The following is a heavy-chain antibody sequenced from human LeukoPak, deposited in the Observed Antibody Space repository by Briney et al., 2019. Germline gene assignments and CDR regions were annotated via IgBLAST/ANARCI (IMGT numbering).Heavy chain of an antibody. CDR1: GFTFNSYA. CDR2: ISGSGNRI. V-gene: IGHV3-23*01. CDR3: AKGGDIVVVPAATLDY. Sequence: PGGSLRLSCAASGFTFNSYAMSWVRQAPGKGLEWVSAISGSGNRIYYADSVKGRFTISRDNSENTLYLQMNSLRVEDTAVYYCAKGGDIVVVPAATLDYWGQGTLVTVSS. D-gene: IGHD2-2*01. J-gene: IGHJ4*02.